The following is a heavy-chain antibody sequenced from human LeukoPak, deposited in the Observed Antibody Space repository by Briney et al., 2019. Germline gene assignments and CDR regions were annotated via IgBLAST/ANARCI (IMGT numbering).Heavy chain of an antibody. CDR2: ISDSGGRT. CDR3: AKRGSYYSFDY. D-gene: IGHD1-26*01. CDR1: GFTFSTYA. J-gene: IGHJ4*02. V-gene: IGHV3-23*01. Sequence: PGGSLRLSCAASGFTFSTYAMNWVRQAPGKGLEWVSAISDSGGRTYYADSVRGRFTISRDSSKNTLYLQMNSLRAEDTAVYYCAKRGSYYSFDYWGQGTLVTVSS.